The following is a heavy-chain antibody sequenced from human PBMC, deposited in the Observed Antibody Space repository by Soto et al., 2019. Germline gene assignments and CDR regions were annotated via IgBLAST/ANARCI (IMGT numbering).Heavy chain of an antibody. Sequence: QVQLQESGPGLVKPSQTLSLTCTVSGGSINSGNYYWSWVRQHPGKGLEWIGYSYYSSTTNSNPSLKSRVSISIDTSKKQFSLKLNSVTAADPAVYYCARDGGRGEGYNAADIWGQGTRVTVSS. CDR2: SYYSSTT. J-gene: IGHJ4*02. CDR3: ARDGGRGEGYNAADI. V-gene: IGHV4-31*03. CDR1: GGSINSGNYY. D-gene: IGHD3-16*01.